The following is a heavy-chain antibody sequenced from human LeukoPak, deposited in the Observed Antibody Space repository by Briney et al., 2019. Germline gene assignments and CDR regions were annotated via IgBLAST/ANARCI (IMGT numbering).Heavy chain of an antibody. CDR2: ISSDGRST. D-gene: IGHD1-26*01. CDR1: GFTFRTGW. J-gene: IGHJ4*02. Sequence: GGSLRLSCAASGFTFRTGWMNWVRQAPGKGLVWVSRISSDGRSTYYADSVKGRFTISRDNAKNTVYLQMNSLRAEDTAVYYCGGGGYLLDYWGQGTLVTVSS. CDR3: GGGGYLLDY. V-gene: IGHV3-74*01.